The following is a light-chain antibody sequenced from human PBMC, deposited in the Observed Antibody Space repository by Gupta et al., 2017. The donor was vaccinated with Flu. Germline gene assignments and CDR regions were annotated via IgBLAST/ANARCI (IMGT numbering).Light chain of an antibody. CDR1: SSNIGAGYD. CDR2: ENT. Sequence: QSVLTQPPSVSGAPGQRVTISCTGTSSNIGAGYDVHWYQQLPGTAPKVLIYENTKRPSGVPDRFSSSTSGHSAYLAITGLQAEDEGDYYCQSFDSRLTVVFGGGTKLTVL. V-gene: IGLV1-40*01. J-gene: IGLJ2*01. CDR3: QSFDSRLTVV.